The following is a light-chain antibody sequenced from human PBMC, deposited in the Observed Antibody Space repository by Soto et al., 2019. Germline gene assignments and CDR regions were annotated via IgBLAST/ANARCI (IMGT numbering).Light chain of an antibody. CDR2: DDN. J-gene: IGLJ3*02. V-gene: IGLV1-51*01. CDR1: SSNIGNSY. Sequence: QSVLTQPPSVSAAPGQTVTVSCSGNSSNIGNSYVSWYQQFPGTAPRLLMYDDNKRPSGIRDRFSGSKSGTSATLAITGLQTGDEAVYYCGTWDSSLTNGRAVFGGGTKLTVL. CDR3: GTWDSSLTNGRAV.